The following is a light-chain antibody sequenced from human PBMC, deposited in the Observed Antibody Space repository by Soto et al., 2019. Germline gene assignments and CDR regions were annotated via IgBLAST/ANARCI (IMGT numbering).Light chain of an antibody. J-gene: IGKJ1*01. CDR2: KAS. V-gene: IGKV1-5*03. CDR1: QSISSW. Sequence: DIPMTQSPATLSASVGDIVTITCRASQSISSWLAWYKQKPGKAAKLMIYKASSLESGVPSRFSGSGSGTEFALTISSLQRDDFSTYYCQQYNSYWTFGQGTKVEIK. CDR3: QQYNSYWT.